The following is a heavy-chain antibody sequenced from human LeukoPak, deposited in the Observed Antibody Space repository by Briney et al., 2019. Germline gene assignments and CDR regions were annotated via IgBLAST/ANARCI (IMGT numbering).Heavy chain of an antibody. CDR1: GFTFSSYS. V-gene: IGHV3-21*01. D-gene: IGHD3-22*01. CDR2: ITSRSSYI. J-gene: IGHJ5*02. Sequence: GGSLRLSCAASGFTFSSYSMNWVRQAPGQGLEWVSSITSRSSYIYYAGSVKGRFTISRDNAKDSLYLQMNSLRAEDTALYYCARAARPFYDSSDYYSSWGQGTLVTVSS. CDR3: ARAARPFYDSSDYYSS.